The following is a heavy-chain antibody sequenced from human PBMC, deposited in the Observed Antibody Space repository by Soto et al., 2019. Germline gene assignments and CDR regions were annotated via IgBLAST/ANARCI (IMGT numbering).Heavy chain of an antibody. CDR1: GVSISNSSYY. CDR2: ISYSGIT. CDR3: ARHGSN. J-gene: IGHJ4*02. V-gene: IGHV4-39*01. Sequence: QLQLQESGPGLVKPSETLSLTCTVSGVSISNSSYYWGWIRRPPGKGLEWIGTISYSGITYYNPSLKRRVTISVDSSKNQSSLKLTSVTAADTAVYYCARHGSNWGQVTLVTVSS.